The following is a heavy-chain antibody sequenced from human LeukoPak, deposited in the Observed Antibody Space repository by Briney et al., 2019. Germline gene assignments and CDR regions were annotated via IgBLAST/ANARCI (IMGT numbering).Heavy chain of an antibody. J-gene: IGHJ6*03. D-gene: IGHD1-14*01. Sequence: ASVKVSCKASGGTFSSYAISWVRQAPGQGLEWMGWINPNSGDTHYAQKFQGRVTMTRDTSISTAYMELSRLRSDDTAVYYCARGVAGVYFYYYMDVWGKGTTVTVSS. V-gene: IGHV1-2*02. CDR1: GGTFSSYA. CDR3: ARGVAGVYFYYYMDV. CDR2: INPNSGDT.